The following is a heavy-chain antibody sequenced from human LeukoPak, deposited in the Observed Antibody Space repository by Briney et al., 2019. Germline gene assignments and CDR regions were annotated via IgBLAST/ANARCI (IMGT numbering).Heavy chain of an antibody. CDR3: ATFTVTSGGWAFDI. CDR1: GYSISSGYY. CDR2: IYYSGST. Sequence: SETLSLTCTVSGYSISSGYYWGWIRQPPGKGLEWIGYIYYSGSTNYNPSLKSRVTISVDTSKNQFSLKLSSVTAADTAVYYCATFTVTSGGWAFDIWGQGTMVTVSS. J-gene: IGHJ3*02. V-gene: IGHV4-61*01. D-gene: IGHD4-17*01.